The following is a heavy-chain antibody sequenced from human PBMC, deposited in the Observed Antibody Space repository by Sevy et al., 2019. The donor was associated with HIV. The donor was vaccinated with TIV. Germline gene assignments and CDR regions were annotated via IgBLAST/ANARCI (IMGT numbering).Heavy chain of an antibody. CDR1: GFTFSSYS. CDR3: ARDLVVPAAPNRFDP. D-gene: IGHD2-2*01. J-gene: IGHJ5*02. Sequence: GGSLRLSCAASGFTFSSYSMNWVRQAPGKGLEWVSSISSSSSYIYYADSVKGRFTISRDNAKNSLYLQMNSLRAEDTAVYYCARDLVVPAAPNRFDPWGQGTLVTVSS. CDR2: ISSSSSYI. V-gene: IGHV3-21*01.